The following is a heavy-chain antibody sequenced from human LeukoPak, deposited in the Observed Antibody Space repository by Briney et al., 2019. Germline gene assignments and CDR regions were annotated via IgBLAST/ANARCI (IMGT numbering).Heavy chain of an antibody. J-gene: IGHJ4*02. D-gene: IGHD3-10*01. CDR2: INPSGGST. CDR3: ARENMVRGVVY. V-gene: IGHV1-46*01. CDR1: GYTFTSYA. Sequence: ASVKVSCKASGYTFTSYAMNWVRQAPGQGLEWMGIINPSGGSTSYAQKFQGRVTMTRDTSTSTVYMELSSLRSEDTAVYYCARENMVRGVVYWGQGTLVTVSS.